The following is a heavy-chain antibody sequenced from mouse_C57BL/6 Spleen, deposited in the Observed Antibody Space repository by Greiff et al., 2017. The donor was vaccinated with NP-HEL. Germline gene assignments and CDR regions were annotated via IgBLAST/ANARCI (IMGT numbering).Heavy chain of an antibody. CDR2: ISYDGSN. J-gene: IGHJ2*01. Sequence: DVKLQESGPGLVKPSQSLSLTCSVTGYSITSGYYWNWIRQFPGNKLEWMGYISYDGSNNYNPSLKNRISITRDTSKNQYFLKLNSVTTEDTATYYCARERAFYYYYLDYWGQGTTLTVSS. CDR1: GYSITSGYY. D-gene: IGHD1-1*02. CDR3: ARERAFYYYYLDY. V-gene: IGHV3-6*01.